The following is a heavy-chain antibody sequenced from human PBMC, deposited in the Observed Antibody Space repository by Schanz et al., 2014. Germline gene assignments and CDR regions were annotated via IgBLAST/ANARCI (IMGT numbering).Heavy chain of an antibody. Sequence: EVQLVESGGGLVQPGGSLRLSCAASGFTVSSNYMSWVRQAPGKGLEWVSVIYSGGSTYYTDSVKGRFTVSRDNSKNTVYLQMNSLRAEDTAVYYCAKEESPPSLVDYWGQGTLVTVSS. CDR2: IYSGGST. CDR1: GFTVSSNY. CDR3: AKEESPPSLVDY. J-gene: IGHJ4*02. V-gene: IGHV3-53*04.